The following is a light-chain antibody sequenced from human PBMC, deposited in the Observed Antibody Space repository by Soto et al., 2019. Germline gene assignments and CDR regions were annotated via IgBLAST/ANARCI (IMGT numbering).Light chain of an antibody. CDR3: QQYGSSSWT. Sequence: DIVLTHSPGTLSLSPGERATLSCRASQSVSSSYLAWYQQKPGQAPRLLIYGASTRATGIPDRFSGSGSGTDFTLTINRLEPEDFAVYYCQQYGSSSWTFGQGTKVDIK. V-gene: IGKV3-20*01. CDR2: GAS. CDR1: QSVSSSY. J-gene: IGKJ1*01.